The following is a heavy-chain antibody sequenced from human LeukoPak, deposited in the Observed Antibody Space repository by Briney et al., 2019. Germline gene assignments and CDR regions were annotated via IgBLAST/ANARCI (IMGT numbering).Heavy chain of an antibody. J-gene: IGHJ5*02. CDR1: EFTLSAYW. D-gene: IGHD2/OR15-2a*01. CDR3: VRETSSSSYYFRWFDP. CDR2: IKQDGSEK. Sequence: GSLRLSCAASEFTLSAYWMSWVRQAPGKGLEWVANIKQDGSEKYYVDSVKGRFTISRDNAKNSLYLQMDSLRTEDTAVYYCVRETSSSSYYFRWFDPWGQGTLVTVSS. V-gene: IGHV3-7*01.